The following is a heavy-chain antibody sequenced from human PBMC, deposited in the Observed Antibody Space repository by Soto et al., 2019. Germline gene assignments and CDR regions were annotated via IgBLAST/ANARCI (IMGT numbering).Heavy chain of an antibody. J-gene: IGHJ5*02. CDR3: ARDGGYCSGGSCYH. V-gene: IGHV4-30-4*01. CDR1: GGSINSGDYY. Sequence: QVQLQESGPGLVKPSQTLSLTCTVSGGSINSGDYYWSWIRQPPGKGLEWIGYIHYSGSTYYNPSLKIRVTISLETSKNQFSLRLSSVTAADTAVYYCARDGGYCSGGSCYHWGQGTLVTVSS. CDR2: IHYSGST. D-gene: IGHD2-15*01.